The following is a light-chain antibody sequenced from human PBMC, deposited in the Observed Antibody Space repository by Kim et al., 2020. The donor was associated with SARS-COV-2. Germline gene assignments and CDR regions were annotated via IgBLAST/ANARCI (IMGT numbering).Light chain of an antibody. V-gene: IGKV3-15*01. CDR2: GAS. Sequence: SPGDRATLACRASQTISSNLAWYRQKPGQAPRLLIYGASTRATGIPDRFSGSGSGTEFTLTISSLQSEDFAIYYCQQYNNWPPWTFGQGTKVEIK. CDR3: QQYNNWPPWT. J-gene: IGKJ1*01. CDR1: QTISSN.